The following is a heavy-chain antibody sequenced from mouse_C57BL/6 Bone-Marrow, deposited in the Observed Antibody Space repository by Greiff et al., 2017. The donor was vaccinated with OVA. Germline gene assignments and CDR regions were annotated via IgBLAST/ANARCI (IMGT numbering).Heavy chain of an antibody. Sequence: QVQLQQPGAELVKPGASVKMSCKASGYTFTSYWITWVKQRPGQGLEWIGDIYPGSGSTNYNEKFKSKATLTVDTSSSTAYMQLSSLTSEDSAVCYCARDYYGSSSWFAYWGQGTLVTVSA. J-gene: IGHJ3*01. CDR2: IYPGSGST. V-gene: IGHV1-55*01. D-gene: IGHD1-1*01. CDR1: GYTFTSYW. CDR3: ARDYYGSSSWFAY.